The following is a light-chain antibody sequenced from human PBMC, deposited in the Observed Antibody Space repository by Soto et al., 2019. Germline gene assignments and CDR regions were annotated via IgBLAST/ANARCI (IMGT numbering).Light chain of an antibody. J-gene: IGKJ5*01. CDR2: GAS. V-gene: IGKV3-20*01. CDR1: QSVSSR. Sequence: EIVLTQSPGTLSLSPGERATLSCRASQSVSSRLAWYQQRPGQAPRLLISGASSRATGIPDRFSGSGSGTDFTLTISRLEPEDFALYYCQHYAHXSPITFGQGTRLEIK. CDR3: QHYAHXSPIT.